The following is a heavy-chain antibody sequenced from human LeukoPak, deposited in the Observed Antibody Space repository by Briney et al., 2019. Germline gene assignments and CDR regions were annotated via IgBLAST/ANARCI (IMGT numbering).Heavy chain of an antibody. V-gene: IGHV5-51*01. CDR2: IYPADSDT. D-gene: IGHD3-10*01. J-gene: IGHJ4*02. CDR1: GYSFSTNW. Sequence: GESLKISCKGSGYSFSTNWIAWVRQMPGKGLEWMGIIYPADSDTRYSPSFQGQVTISADKSISTAFLQWSSLKALDTAMYYCARGESLVRGVIDYWGQGTLVTVSS. CDR3: ARGESLVRGVIDY.